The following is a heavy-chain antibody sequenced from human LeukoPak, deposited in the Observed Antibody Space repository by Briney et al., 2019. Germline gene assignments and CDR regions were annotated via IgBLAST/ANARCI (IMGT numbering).Heavy chain of an antibody. CDR3: AKGNGYSYGRYYFDY. J-gene: IGHJ4*02. V-gene: IGHV3-23*01. CDR1: GFTFSSYA. D-gene: IGHD5-18*01. CDR2: ITASGGNT. Sequence: GGSLRLSCAAAGFTFSSYAMGWVRQAPGKGLEWVSAITASGGNTYYADSVKGRFTISRDNSKNTLYLQVDSLRAEDTAVYYCAKGNGYSYGRYYFDYWGQGTLVTVSS.